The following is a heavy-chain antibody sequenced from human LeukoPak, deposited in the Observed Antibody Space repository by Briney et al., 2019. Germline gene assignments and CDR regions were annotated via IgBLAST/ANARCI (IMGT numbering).Heavy chain of an antibody. Sequence: GGSLRLSCAASGFTFSSYSMNWVRLAPGKGLEWISYISAGGTPVYYADSVEGRFTVSRDNAKNSLYLQTDSLRPEDTALYYCAKGRTPGRNKPLDFWGQGTLVTVSS. CDR3: AKGRTPGRNKPLDF. D-gene: IGHD1/OR15-1a*01. CDR1: GFTFSSYS. CDR2: ISAGGTPV. V-gene: IGHV3-48*04. J-gene: IGHJ4*02.